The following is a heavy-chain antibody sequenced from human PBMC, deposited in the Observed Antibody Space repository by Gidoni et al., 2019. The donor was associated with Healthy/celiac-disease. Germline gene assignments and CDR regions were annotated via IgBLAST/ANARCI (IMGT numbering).Heavy chain of an antibody. J-gene: IGHJ4*02. D-gene: IGHD2-15*01. CDR1: GGSISSSSYY. Sequence: QLQLQESGPGLVKPSETLSLTCTVSGGSISSSSYYWGWIRQPPGKGLEWIGSIYYSGITYYNPSLKSRVTISVDTSKNQFSLKLSSVTAADTAVYYCARLDIVVVVAASANDYWGQGTLVTVSS. CDR2: IYYSGIT. V-gene: IGHV4-39*01. CDR3: ARLDIVVVVAASANDY.